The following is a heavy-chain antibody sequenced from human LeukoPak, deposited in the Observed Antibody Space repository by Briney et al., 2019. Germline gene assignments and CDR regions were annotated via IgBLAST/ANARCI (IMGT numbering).Heavy chain of an antibody. D-gene: IGHD3-22*01. CDR2: INPNSGGT. CDR1: GYTFTGYY. V-gene: IGHV1-2*02. CDR3: AREGDPSYYYDSSGYYYVGAFDI. J-gene: IGHJ3*02. Sequence: ASVKVSCKASGYTFTGYYMHWVRQAPGQGPEWMGWINPNSGGTNYAQKFQGRVTMTRDTSISTAYMELSRLRSDDTAVYYCAREGDPSYYYDSSGYYYVGAFDIWGQGTMVTVSS.